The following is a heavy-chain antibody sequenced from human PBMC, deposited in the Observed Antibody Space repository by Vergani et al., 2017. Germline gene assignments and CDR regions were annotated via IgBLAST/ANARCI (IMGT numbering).Heavy chain of an antibody. CDR3: AKGPMGVGVPAAILGFDY. CDR1: GFTFSSYG. V-gene: IGHV3-30*18. Sequence: QVQLVESGGGVVQPGRSLRLSCAASGFTFSSYGMHWVRQAPGKGLEWVAVISYDGSNKYYADSVKGRFTISRDNSKNTLYLQMNSLRAEDTAVYYCAKGPMGVGVPAAILGFDYWGQGTLVTVSS. D-gene: IGHD2-2*02. J-gene: IGHJ4*02. CDR2: ISYDGSNK.